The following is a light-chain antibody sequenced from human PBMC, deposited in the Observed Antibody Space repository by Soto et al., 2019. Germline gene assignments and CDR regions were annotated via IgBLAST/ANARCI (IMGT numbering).Light chain of an antibody. J-gene: IGKJ1*01. CDR3: MQTTQSPWK. Sequence: DIVMTQTPLSSPVTLGQAASISCRSSQSLVHNDGNNYLSWCQQRPGQPPRLLIYKGSDRFTGDTDRCSGSGAGTDCTLTNSRGEAEDVGGDYCMQTTQSPWKVGQGTKGEIK. CDR1: QSLVHNDGNNY. CDR2: KGS. V-gene: IGKV2-24*01.